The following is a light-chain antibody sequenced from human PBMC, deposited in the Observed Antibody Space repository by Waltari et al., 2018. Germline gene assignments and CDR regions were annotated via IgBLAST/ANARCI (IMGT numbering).Light chain of an antibody. CDR1: QGISSN. CDR3: QQLNSYPIT. CDR2: AAS. Sequence: IQLTQSPSSLSASVGDRVTITCRASQGISSNLAWYQQKPGKAPKLLISAASPLQSGVPLGFSGSGSGTDFTLNISSLQPEDFATYYCQQLNSYPITFGQGTRLEIK. J-gene: IGKJ5*01. V-gene: IGKV1-9*01.